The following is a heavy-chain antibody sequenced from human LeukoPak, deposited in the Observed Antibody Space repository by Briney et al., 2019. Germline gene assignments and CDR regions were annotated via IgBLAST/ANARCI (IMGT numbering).Heavy chain of an antibody. Sequence: GGSLKLSCAASGFTVTTNYMSWDRQAPGKGLEWVSVIYSDDKTYYADFVKGRFTISRHNSRNTVFLQMNSLRPEDTAVYYCARVSEHSTSSHTFDIWGQGTMVTVSS. CDR2: IYSDDKT. CDR1: GFTVTTNY. J-gene: IGHJ3*02. D-gene: IGHD6-6*01. CDR3: ARVSEHSTSSHTFDI. V-gene: IGHV3-53*04.